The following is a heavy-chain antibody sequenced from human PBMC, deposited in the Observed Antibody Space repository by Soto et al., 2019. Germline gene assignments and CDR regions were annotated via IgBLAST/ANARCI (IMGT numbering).Heavy chain of an antibody. V-gene: IGHV5-51*01. CDR2: IYPGDSDT. CDR1: GYSFTSYW. Sequence: GESLKISCKGSGYSFTSYWIGWVRQMPGKGLEWMGIIYPGDSDTRYSPSFQGQVTISADKSISTAYLQWSSLKALDTAMYYCARQEQLGYCSGGSCFNWFDPWGQGTLVTVSS. D-gene: IGHD2-15*01. CDR3: ARQEQLGYCSGGSCFNWFDP. J-gene: IGHJ5*02.